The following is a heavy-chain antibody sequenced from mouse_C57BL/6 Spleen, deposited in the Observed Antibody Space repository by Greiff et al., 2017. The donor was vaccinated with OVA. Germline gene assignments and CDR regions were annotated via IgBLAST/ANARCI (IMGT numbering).Heavy chain of an antibody. D-gene: IGHD2-3*01. J-gene: IGHJ3*01. V-gene: IGHV5-4*01. CDR2: ISDGGSYT. Sequence: EVKVEESGGGLVKPGGSLKLSCAASGFTFSSYAMSWVRQTPEKRLEWVATISDGGSYTYYPDNVKGRFTISRDNAKNNLYLQMSHLKSEDTAMYYCAREGRLLLWFAYWGKGTLVTVSA. CDR1: GFTFSSYA. CDR3: AREGRLLLWFAY.